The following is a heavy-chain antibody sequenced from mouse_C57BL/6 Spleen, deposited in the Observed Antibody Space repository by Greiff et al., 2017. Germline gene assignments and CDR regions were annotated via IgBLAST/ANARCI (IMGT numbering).Heavy chain of an antibody. CDR3: ARARYNGSSYGYFDV. V-gene: IGHV1-9*01. CDR2: ILPGSGST. D-gene: IGHD1-1*01. CDR1: GYTFTGSW. Sequence: QVQLQQSGAELMKPGASVKLSCKATGYTFTGSWIDWVKQRPGHGLEWIGEILPGSGSTNYNEKFKGKATVTADTSSNTAYMQLSSLTTEDSAIYYYARARYNGSSYGYFDVWGTGTTVTVSS. J-gene: IGHJ1*03.